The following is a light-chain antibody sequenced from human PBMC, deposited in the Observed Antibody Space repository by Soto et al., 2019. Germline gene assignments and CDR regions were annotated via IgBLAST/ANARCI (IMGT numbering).Light chain of an antibody. CDR2: DNR. J-gene: IGLJ2*01. CDR1: NIGSKS. CDR3: QVWDSRSDHVV. V-gene: IGLV3-21*02. Sequence: SYELTPPPSVSVAPGQTATITCGGDNIGSKSVHWYQQKPGQAPVLIVYDNRDRPSGIPERFSGANSGNTATLTISRVEAGDETDYYCQVWDSRSDHVVFGGGTKLTVL.